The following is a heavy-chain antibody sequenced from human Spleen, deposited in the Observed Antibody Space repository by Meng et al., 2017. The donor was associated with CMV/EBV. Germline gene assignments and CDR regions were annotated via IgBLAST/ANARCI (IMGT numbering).Heavy chain of an antibody. D-gene: IGHD5-24*01. CDR3: ATRRDGYNTH. CDR1: GFTFSSYW. J-gene: IGHJ4*02. V-gene: IGHV3-7*03. CDR2: IKQDGSEK. Sequence: GESLKISCAASGFTFSSYWMSWVRQAPGKGLEWVAKIKQDGSEKYYADSVKGRFTISRDNAQNSLYLQMNSLRAEDTAVYYCATRRDGYNTHWGQGTLVTVSS.